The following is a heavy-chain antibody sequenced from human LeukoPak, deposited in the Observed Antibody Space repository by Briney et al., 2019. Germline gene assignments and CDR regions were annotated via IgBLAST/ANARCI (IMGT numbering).Heavy chain of an antibody. V-gene: IGHV3-30*03. J-gene: IGHJ4*02. CDR1: GFTFSSCG. Sequence: GGSLRLSCAASGFTFSSCGMQWVRQAPGKGLEWVAVISFDGSDKYYADSVKGRFTISRDNSKNTLYLQMSYLRAEDTAVYYCARGVLYSLNDPGLAILGDWGQGTPVTVSS. CDR2: ISFDGSDK. D-gene: IGHD7-27*01. CDR3: ARGVLYSLNDPGLAILGD.